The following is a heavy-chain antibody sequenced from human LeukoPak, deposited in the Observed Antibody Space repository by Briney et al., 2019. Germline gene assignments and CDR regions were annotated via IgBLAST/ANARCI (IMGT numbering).Heavy chain of an antibody. V-gene: IGHV3-30*03. J-gene: IGHJ4*02. CDR1: GFTFSSYS. D-gene: IGHD3-3*01. CDR3: ARDRAWNYFDY. CDR2: ISNDGSRK. Sequence: GGSLRLSCAASGFTFSSYSMNWVRQAPGKGLEWVAIISNDGSRKYYARSVEGRFTISRDNSKNTLYLQMDSLRAEDTAVYYCARDRAWNYFDYWGQGTLVTVSS.